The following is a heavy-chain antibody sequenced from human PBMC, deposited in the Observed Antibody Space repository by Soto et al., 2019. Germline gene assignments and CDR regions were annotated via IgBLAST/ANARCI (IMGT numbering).Heavy chain of an antibody. V-gene: IGHV1-3*01. Sequence: ASVKVSCKASGYTFTSYAMHWVRQAPGQRLEGMGWINAGKGNTKYSQKFQGSVTITSDKSASTAYMELSSLRSEDTAVYYCARGSFDILTGYYLHYFDYWGQGTLVTVSS. J-gene: IGHJ4*02. CDR3: ARGSFDILTGYYLHYFDY. CDR1: GYTFTSYA. CDR2: INAGKGNT. D-gene: IGHD3-9*01.